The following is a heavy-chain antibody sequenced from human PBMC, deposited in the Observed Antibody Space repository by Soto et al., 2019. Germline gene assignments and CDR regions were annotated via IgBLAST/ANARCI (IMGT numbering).Heavy chain of an antibody. J-gene: IGHJ4*02. CDR3: TRGPRPISTGTGAY. Sequence: GSLRLSCAACGFIFKMYWMHWVRQSPGKGLVWISRIYNDGTYSDYADSVRGRFTISRDNVNDTLYLQMNNLRAEDSGLYYCTRGPRPISTGTGAYWGQGTQVTASS. D-gene: IGHD3-10*01. V-gene: IGHV3-74*01. CDR1: GFIFKMYW. CDR2: IYNDGTYS.